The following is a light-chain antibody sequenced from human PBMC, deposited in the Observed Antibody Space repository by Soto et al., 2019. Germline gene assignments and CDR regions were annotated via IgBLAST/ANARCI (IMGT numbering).Light chain of an antibody. Sequence: DVVMTQSPDSLAVSLGERATINCKSSQSVLNTSKNQSSLAWYQHKPGQPPKLLIYWASTRESGVPDRISGSGSGTDFTLIISSLQSEDVAVYSCQQYFNTPLTFGQGTKVEVK. CDR2: WAS. V-gene: IGKV4-1*01. CDR3: QQYFNTPLT. CDR1: QSVLNTSKNQSS. J-gene: IGKJ1*01.